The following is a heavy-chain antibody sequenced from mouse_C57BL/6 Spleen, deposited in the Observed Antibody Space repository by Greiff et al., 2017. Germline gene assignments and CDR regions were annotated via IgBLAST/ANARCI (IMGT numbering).Heavy chain of an antibody. CDR3: ARNYSSSGRYFDY. Sequence: QVQLQQSGAELVRPGASVKLSCKASGYTFTDYYINWVKQRPGQGLEWIARIYPGSGNTYYNEKFKGKATMTAEKSSSTAYMQLSSLTSEDSAVYFCARNYSSSGRYFDYWGQDDTLTVSS. CDR1: GYTFTDYY. CDR2: IYPGSGNT. V-gene: IGHV1-76*01. J-gene: IGHJ2*01. D-gene: IGHD1-1*01.